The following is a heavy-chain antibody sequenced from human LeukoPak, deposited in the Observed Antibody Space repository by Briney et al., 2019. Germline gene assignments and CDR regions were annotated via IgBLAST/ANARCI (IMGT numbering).Heavy chain of an antibody. CDR1: GYSFTSYW. Sequence: GESLKISCKGSGYSFTSYWIGWVRQMPGEGLEWMGIIYPGDSDTRYSPSFQGQVTISADKSISTAYLQWSSLKASDTAMYYCARLGYYDSSGPPGSFDYWGQGTLVTVSS. CDR3: ARLGYYDSSGPPGSFDY. J-gene: IGHJ4*02. CDR2: IYPGDSDT. V-gene: IGHV5-51*01. D-gene: IGHD3-22*01.